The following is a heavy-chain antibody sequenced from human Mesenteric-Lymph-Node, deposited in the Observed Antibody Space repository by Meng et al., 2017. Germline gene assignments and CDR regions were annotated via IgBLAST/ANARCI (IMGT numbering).Heavy chain of an antibody. CDR2: INPKSGGT. Sequence: ASVKVSCKASGYTFTDYSVHWVRQAPGQGLEWMALINPKSGGTYYAQRFQGRVTLTRDTSISTAYMDRTTLTSDDTAIYYCARDYFGSYEYWGQGTVVTVSS. V-gene: IGHV1-2*06. CDR3: ARDYFGSYEY. J-gene: IGHJ4*02. CDR1: GYTFTDYS. D-gene: IGHD3-3*01.